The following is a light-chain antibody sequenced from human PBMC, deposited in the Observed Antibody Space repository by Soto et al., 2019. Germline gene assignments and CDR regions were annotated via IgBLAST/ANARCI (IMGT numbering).Light chain of an antibody. CDR1: SSDVGGYNY. CDR3: SSYAGSNNYV. J-gene: IGLJ1*01. CDR2: EVN. Sequence: QSALTQPPSASGSPGRSVTISCTGTSSDVGGYNYVSWYQQHPGKAPKLMIYEVNKRPSGVPDRFSGSKSGNTASLTVSGLQAEDEADYYCSSYAGSNNYVFGPGTKVTVL. V-gene: IGLV2-8*01.